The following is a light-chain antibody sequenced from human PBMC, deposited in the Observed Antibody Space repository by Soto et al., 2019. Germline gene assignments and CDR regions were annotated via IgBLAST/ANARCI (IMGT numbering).Light chain of an antibody. J-gene: IGLJ3*02. CDR3: QAWDSRTAL. CDR2: QDT. V-gene: IGLV3-1*01. Sequence: SYELTQPPSVSVSPGQTASITCSGDKLGDKYASWYQQKPCQSPVLVIYQDTKRPSGIPERFSGSNSGNTATLTISGTQAMDEADYYCQAWDSRTALFGGGTKLTVL. CDR1: KLGDKY.